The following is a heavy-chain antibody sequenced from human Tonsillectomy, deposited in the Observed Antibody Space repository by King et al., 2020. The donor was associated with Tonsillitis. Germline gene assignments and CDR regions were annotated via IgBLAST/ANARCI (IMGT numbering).Heavy chain of an antibody. CDR3: AGSRSYADHDY. CDR2: VYYSGST. CDR1: GGSISSSSYY. D-gene: IGHD2-8*01. Sequence: QLQESGPGLVKPSETLSLTCTVSGGSISSSSYYCGWIRQPPGKGLEWIGSVYYSGSTYYNPSLKSRVTISVDTPKNHFSLKLTSVTAADTAVYYCAGSRSYADHDYWGQGTLVTVSS. J-gene: IGHJ4*02. V-gene: IGHV4-39*02.